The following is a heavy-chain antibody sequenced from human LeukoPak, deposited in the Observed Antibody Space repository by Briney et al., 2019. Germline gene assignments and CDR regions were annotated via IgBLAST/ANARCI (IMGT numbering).Heavy chain of an antibody. CDR3: ARPGVGSGRYGAFDI. CDR2: IYYSGTT. V-gene: IGHV4-59*08. D-gene: IGHD5-18*01. Sequence: SETLSLTCTVSGGSISSYYWSWMRQPPGKGLEWIGYIYYSGTTNYNPSLKSRVTISVDTSKNQFSLNLSSVTAADTAVYYCARPGVGSGRYGAFDIWGQGTMVTVSS. J-gene: IGHJ3*02. CDR1: GGSISSYY.